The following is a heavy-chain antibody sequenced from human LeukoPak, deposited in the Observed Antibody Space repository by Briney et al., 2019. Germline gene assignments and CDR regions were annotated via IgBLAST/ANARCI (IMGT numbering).Heavy chain of an antibody. V-gene: IGHV4-39*01. D-gene: IGHD1-7*01. J-gene: IGHJ4*02. CDR2: IYYGGST. CDR1: GGSISSSSYY. Sequence: SETLSLTCTVSGGSISSSSYYWGWIRQPSGKGLEWIGNIYYGGSTYYNPSLKSRVTISVDASNNEFSLKLSSVTAADTAMYFCARTYNWNYGLNFGCWGQGTLVTVSS. CDR3: ARTYNWNYGLNFGC.